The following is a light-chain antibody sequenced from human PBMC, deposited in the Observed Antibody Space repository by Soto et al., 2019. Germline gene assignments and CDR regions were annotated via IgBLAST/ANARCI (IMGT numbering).Light chain of an antibody. CDR1: QSVSSNY. CDR2: GAS. Sequence: EIVLTQSPGTLSVSPGERVTLSCRASQSVSSNYLAWYQQRPGQAPRLLIFGASYRATGIPDRFSGSGSGTDFTLTISRLEPEDCAVYYCQQYSNSPPEFTFGPGTKVDSK. V-gene: IGKV3-20*01. J-gene: IGKJ3*01. CDR3: QQYSNSPPEFT.